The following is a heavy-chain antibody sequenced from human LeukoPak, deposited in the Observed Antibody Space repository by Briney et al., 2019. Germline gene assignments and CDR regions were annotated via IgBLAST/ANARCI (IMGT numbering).Heavy chain of an antibody. J-gene: IGHJ3*02. CDR1: GFTFSSYD. CDR3: ARRMATIKGDTFDI. D-gene: IGHD5-24*01. V-gene: IGHV3-13*01. Sequence: GGSLRLSCAASGFTFSSYDMHGVRQATGKGLEWVSAIGTAGDTYYPGSVKGRFTISRENAKNSLYLQMNSLRAGDTAVYYCARRMATIKGDTFDIWGQGTMVTVSS. CDR2: IGTAGDT.